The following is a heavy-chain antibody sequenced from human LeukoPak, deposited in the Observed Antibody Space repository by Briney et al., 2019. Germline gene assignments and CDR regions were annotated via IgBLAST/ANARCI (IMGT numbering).Heavy chain of an antibody. J-gene: IGHJ4*02. CDR3: AKDRGFLEWLPY. Sequence: GGSLRLSCAASGFTFSSYAMSWVRQAPGKGLEWVSAISGSGGSTYYADSVKGRFTISRDNYKNTLYLQMNSLRAEDTAVYYCAKDRGFLEWLPYWGQGTLVTVSS. D-gene: IGHD3-3*01. CDR1: GFTFSSYA. CDR2: ISGSGGST. V-gene: IGHV3-23*01.